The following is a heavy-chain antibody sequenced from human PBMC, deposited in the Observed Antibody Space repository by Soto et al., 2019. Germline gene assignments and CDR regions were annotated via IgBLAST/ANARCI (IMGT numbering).Heavy chain of an antibody. CDR1: GYTFTSYD. J-gene: IGHJ5*02. CDR2: MNPNSGNT. CDR3: ASTPSGVVGAPRINWFDP. D-gene: IGHD2-15*01. Sequence: QVQLVQSGAEVKKPGASVKVSCKASGYTFTSYDISWVRQATGQGLEWMGWMNPNSGNTGYAQKFQGRVTMTRDTSISTAYMELSSLGSEDTAVYYCASTPSGVVGAPRINWFDPWGQGTLVTVSS. V-gene: IGHV1-8*01.